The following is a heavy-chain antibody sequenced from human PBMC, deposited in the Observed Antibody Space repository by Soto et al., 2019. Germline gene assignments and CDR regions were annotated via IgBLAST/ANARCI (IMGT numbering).Heavy chain of an antibody. CDR2: ISGGST. CDR3: AKPYCSTTSCYSAGYYYGVDV. Sequence: PGGSLRLSCAASGFTFSSYAMSWVRQAPGKGLEWVSTISGGSTYYADSVKGRLTISRDNSKNTLYLQMNTLRAEDTAVYYCAKPYCSTTSCYSAGYYYGVDVWGQGTTVTVSS. V-gene: IGHV3-23*01. D-gene: IGHD2-2*01. J-gene: IGHJ6*02. CDR1: GFTFSSYA.